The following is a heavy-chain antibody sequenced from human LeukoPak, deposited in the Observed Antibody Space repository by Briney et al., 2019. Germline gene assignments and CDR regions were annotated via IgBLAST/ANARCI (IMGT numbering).Heavy chain of an antibody. J-gene: IGHJ6*02. Sequence: PGGSLRLSCAASGFTFSSYAMHWVRQAPGKGLEWVAVISYDGSNKYYADSVKGRFTISRDNSKNTLYLQMNSLRAEDTAVYYCAKDTLERAANYYYGMDVWGQGTTVTVSS. V-gene: IGHV3-30-3*01. CDR1: GFTFSSYA. D-gene: IGHD1-1*01. CDR3: AKDTLERAANYYYGMDV. CDR2: ISYDGSNK.